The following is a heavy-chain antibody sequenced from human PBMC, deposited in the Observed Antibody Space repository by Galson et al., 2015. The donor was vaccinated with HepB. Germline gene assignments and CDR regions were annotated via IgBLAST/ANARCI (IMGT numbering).Heavy chain of an antibody. CDR3: ARVADSDYGDHAHFDY. J-gene: IGHJ4*02. V-gene: IGHV3-11*06. D-gene: IGHD4-17*01. CDR1: GFTFSDYY. Sequence: SLRLSCAASGFTFSDYYMSWIRQAPGKGLEWLSYISSNTIYANYADSVKGRFTISRDDVKNSMSLQMDSLRADDTAVYYCARVADSDYGDHAHFDYWGQGTLVTVSS. CDR2: ISSNTIYA.